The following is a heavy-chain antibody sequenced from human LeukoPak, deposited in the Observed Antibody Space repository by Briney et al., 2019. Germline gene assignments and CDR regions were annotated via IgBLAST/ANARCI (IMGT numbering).Heavy chain of an antibody. Sequence: GASVKVSCKVSGYTLTELSMHWVRQAPGKGLEWMGGFDPEDGETIYAQKFQGRVTMTEDTSTDTAYMELSSLRSEDTAVYYCATTGRTWFYYDSSGYPLDYWGQGTLVTVSS. D-gene: IGHD3-22*01. CDR1: GYTLTELS. J-gene: IGHJ4*02. V-gene: IGHV1-24*01. CDR2: FDPEDGET. CDR3: ATTGRTWFYYDSSGYPLDY.